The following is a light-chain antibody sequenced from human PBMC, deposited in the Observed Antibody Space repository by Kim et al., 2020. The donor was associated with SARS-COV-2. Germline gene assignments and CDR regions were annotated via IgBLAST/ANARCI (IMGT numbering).Light chain of an antibody. CDR1: QTISSTY. CDR2: GAS. Sequence: DIVLTQSPGTLSLSPGDRATLSCRASQTISSTYLAWYQHKPGQAPRLLIYGASSRATGIPDRFSGSGSGTDFTLTITRLEPEDFAVYYCHQYDKSPRTFGQGTKLEIK. V-gene: IGKV3-20*01. CDR3: HQYDKSPRT. J-gene: IGKJ1*01.